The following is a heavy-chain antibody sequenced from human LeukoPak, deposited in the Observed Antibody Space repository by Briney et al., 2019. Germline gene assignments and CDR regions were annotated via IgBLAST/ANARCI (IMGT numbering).Heavy chain of an antibody. Sequence: GGSLRLSCAASGFIFSSYAMRWVRQAPEKGLECVSGITGSGGGTYYADSVKGRFTISRDNSQNTVYLQMNSLRAEDTAVYYCVLVFGSTYFDYWGQGTLVTVSS. D-gene: IGHD3-16*01. CDR2: ITGSGGGT. V-gene: IGHV3-23*01. CDR1: GFIFSSYA. J-gene: IGHJ4*02. CDR3: VLVFGSTYFDY.